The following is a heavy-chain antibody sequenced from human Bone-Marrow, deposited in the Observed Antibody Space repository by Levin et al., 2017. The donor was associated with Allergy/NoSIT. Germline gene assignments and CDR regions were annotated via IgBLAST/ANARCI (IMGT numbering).Heavy chain of an antibody. D-gene: IGHD3-10*01. CDR2: VRATGSHT. CDR1: GLRFRESA. Sequence: PGGSLRLSCVASGLRFRESAMTWVRQAPGKGLEWVSTVRATGSHTYYADSVKGRFTISRDDSKNTLYLQMNSLRAEDTAVYYCAKMYYGSGTYGWFDSWGQGTLVTVSS. V-gene: IGHV3-23*01. CDR3: AKMYYGSGTYGWFDS. J-gene: IGHJ5*01.